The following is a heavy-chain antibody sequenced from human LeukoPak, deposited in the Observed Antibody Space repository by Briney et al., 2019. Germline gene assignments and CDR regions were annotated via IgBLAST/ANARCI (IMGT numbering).Heavy chain of an antibody. Sequence: GASVKVSCKASGYSLTTYYMHWVRQAPGQGLEWMGWISAYNGNTNYAQKLQGRVTMTTDTSTSTAYMELRSLRSDDTAVYYCARSVYSSGGDYWGQGTLVTVSS. CDR1: GYSLTTYY. CDR3: ARSVYSSGGDY. CDR2: ISAYNGNT. J-gene: IGHJ4*02. D-gene: IGHD6-19*01. V-gene: IGHV1-18*04.